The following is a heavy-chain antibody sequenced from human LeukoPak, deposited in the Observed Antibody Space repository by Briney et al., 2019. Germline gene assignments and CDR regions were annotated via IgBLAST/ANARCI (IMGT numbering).Heavy chain of an antibody. Sequence: ASVKVSCKASGYTFTSYGISWVRQAPGQGLEWMGWISAYNGNTNYAQKFQGRVTITRDTSASTAYMELSSLRSEDTAVYYCARDRIVGAIYDAFDIWGQGTMVTVSS. J-gene: IGHJ3*02. CDR1: GYTFTSYG. CDR3: ARDRIVGAIYDAFDI. D-gene: IGHD1-26*01. CDR2: ISAYNGNT. V-gene: IGHV1-18*01.